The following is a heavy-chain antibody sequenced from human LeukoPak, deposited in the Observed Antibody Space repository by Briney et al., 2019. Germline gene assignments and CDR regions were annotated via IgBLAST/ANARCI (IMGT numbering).Heavy chain of an antibody. J-gene: IGHJ4*02. CDR2: INYSGNT. D-gene: IGHD6-13*01. Sequence: PSETLSLTCTVSGGSISHYYWSWIRHPPGKGLEWIAYINYSGNTDYNPSLKSRVTISVDTSKNHFSLKLNSVTAADTAVYYCARLNVLDSSVLHHFDHWGQGTLVTVSS. CDR1: GGSISHYY. CDR3: ARLNVLDSSVLHHFDH. V-gene: IGHV4-59*08.